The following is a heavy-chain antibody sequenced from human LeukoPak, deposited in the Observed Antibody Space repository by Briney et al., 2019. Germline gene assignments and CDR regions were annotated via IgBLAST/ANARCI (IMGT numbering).Heavy chain of an antibody. CDR3: ARGGPPTVTRFDY. Sequence: SETLSLTCTVSGYSINSEDYWGWIRQPPGKGLEWIGYIYYSGRTNYNPSLKSRVTISVDTSKNQFSLNLSSVTAADTAVYYCARGGPPTVTRFDYWGQGTLVTVSS. D-gene: IGHD4-17*01. CDR2: IYYSGRT. J-gene: IGHJ4*02. V-gene: IGHV4-61*08. CDR1: GYSINSEDY.